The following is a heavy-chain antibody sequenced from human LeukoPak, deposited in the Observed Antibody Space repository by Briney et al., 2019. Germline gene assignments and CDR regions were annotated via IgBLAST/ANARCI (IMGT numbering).Heavy chain of an antibody. V-gene: IGHV4-30-4*01. CDR2: IYYSGST. Sequence: PSETLSLTCTVPGGSISSGDYYWSWIRQPPGKGLEWIGYIYYSGSTYYNPSLKSRVTISVDTSKNQFSLKLSSVTAADTAVYYCARYSSSWYIFPYYFDYWGQGTLVTVSS. CDR1: GGSISSGDYY. CDR3: ARYSSSWYIFPYYFDY. J-gene: IGHJ4*02. D-gene: IGHD6-13*01.